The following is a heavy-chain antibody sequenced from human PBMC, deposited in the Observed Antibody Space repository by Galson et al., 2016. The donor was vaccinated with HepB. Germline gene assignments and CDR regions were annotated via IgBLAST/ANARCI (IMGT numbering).Heavy chain of an antibody. CDR3: HVWGV. D-gene: IGHD3-16*01. CDR1: GFTFSNYA. J-gene: IGHJ4*02. CDR2: IGSTGIDT. V-gene: IGHV3-23*01. Sequence: SLRLSCAASGFTFSNYAMTWVRQGPGKGLEWVSVIGSTGIDTHYADSVRGRFTISRDNSNVYLQMNSLRVEDTAVYYCHVWGVWGQGTLVTVSS.